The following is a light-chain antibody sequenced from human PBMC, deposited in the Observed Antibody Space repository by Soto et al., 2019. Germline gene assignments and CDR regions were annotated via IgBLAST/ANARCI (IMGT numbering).Light chain of an antibody. V-gene: IGKV1-9*01. CDR1: QDISTY. Sequence: DIRMTQSPSSLSSSVGDRVTIACRASQDISTYLAWYQQKPGKAPELLIYGASTLQSGVPSRFSGGGSGTEFTLTISSLQPEDFATYYCQQVMTYPQTFGQGTKVDIK. CDR3: QQVMTYPQT. CDR2: GAS. J-gene: IGKJ1*01.